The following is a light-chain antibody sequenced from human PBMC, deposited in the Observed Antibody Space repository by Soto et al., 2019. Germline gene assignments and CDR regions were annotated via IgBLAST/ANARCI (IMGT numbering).Light chain of an antibody. Sequence: EIVLTQSPATLSLSPGERATLSCRASQSVSSTYLGWYQQKPGQAPRLLIYGASSRATGIPDRFSGSGSGTDFTLTISRLEPEDSAVYYCQQHGSSPWTFGQGTKVDIK. J-gene: IGKJ1*01. CDR2: GAS. CDR1: QSVSSTY. CDR3: QQHGSSPWT. V-gene: IGKV3-20*01.